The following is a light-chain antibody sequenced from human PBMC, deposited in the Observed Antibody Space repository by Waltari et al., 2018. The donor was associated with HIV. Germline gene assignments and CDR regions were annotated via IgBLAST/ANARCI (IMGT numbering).Light chain of an antibody. CDR3: QSYDSSLTGPV. CDR2: GAT. CDR1: SSNIGSDCD. J-gene: IGLJ3*02. V-gene: IGLV1-40*01. Sequence: QSVLTQPPSASGAPGQRVTISCTGSSSNIGSDCDVHWYQPLPGTAPNLLIYGATNRPPGVPERFSGSKSGTSASLAITGLQAEDEADYYCQSYDSSLTGPVFGGGTKLTVL.